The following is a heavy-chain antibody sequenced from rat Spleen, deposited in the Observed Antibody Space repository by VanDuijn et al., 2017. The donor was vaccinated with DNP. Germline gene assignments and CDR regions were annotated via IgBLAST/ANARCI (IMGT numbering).Heavy chain of an antibody. CDR2: IGSPAYAP. CDR1: GFIFSDYN. V-gene: IGHV5-22*01. Sequence: EAQLLESGGGLVQPGRSLKLSCAASGFIFSDYNMVWVRQAPKKGLEWVAYIGSPAYAPYYTDSVKGRFAISRDNAKSTLYLQMNSLRSEDMATYYCVRWNSGHFDYWGQGVMVTVSS. J-gene: IGHJ2*01. CDR3: VRWNSGHFDY. D-gene: IGHD4-3*01.